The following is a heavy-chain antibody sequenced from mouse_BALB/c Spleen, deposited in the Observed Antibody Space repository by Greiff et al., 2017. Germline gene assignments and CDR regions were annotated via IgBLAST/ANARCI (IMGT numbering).Heavy chain of an antibody. J-gene: IGHJ2*01. CDR2: IYPGDGST. D-gene: IGHD4-1*01. Sequence: QVQLQQSGPELVKPGASVKMSCKASGYTFTSYYIHWVKQRPGQGLEWIGWIYPGDGSTKYNEKFKGKTTLTADKSSSTAYMLLSSLTSEDSAIYFCARGTGTGYFDYWGQGTTLTVSS. CDR3: ARGTGTGYFDY. CDR1: GYTFTSYY. V-gene: IGHV1S56*01.